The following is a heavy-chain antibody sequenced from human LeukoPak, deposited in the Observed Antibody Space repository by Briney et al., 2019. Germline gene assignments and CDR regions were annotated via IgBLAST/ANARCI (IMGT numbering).Heavy chain of an antibody. Sequence: GGSLRLSCAASGFTFDDYGMSWVRQDPGKGLVWVSFINPDGSTTNYADSVKGRFTISRDNAKNALYLQMNSLRAEDTAVYYCAKDLHYGSADYWGQGTLVTVSS. CDR2: INPDGSTT. CDR3: AKDLHYGSADY. D-gene: IGHD3-10*01. J-gene: IGHJ4*02. V-gene: IGHV3-74*01. CDR1: GFTFDDYG.